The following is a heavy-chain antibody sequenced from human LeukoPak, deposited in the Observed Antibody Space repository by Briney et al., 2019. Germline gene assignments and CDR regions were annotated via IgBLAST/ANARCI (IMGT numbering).Heavy chain of an antibody. V-gene: IGHV3-33*01. CDR3: ARDSYQDYYGRFDP. CDR1: GFSFSNHG. D-gene: IGHD3-10*01. J-gene: IGHJ5*02. Sequence: GGSLRLSCAASGFSFSNHGMHWVRQAPGKRLEWAAVIWDDGNNKRYANSVNGRFTISRDNSENTLHLQMNGLTAEDTAMYYCARDSYQDYYGRFDPWGQGTLVIVSS. CDR2: IWDDGNNK.